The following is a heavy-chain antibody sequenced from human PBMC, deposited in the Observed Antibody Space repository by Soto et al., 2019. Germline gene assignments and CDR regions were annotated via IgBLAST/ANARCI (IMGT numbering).Heavy chain of an antibody. V-gene: IGHV1-69*12. Sequence: QVQLVQSGAEVKKPESSVKVSCKAPGGTFSTYAISWVRQAPGQGLEWMGGIIPMFGTANYAQRFQDRVTNTDDESSNSVYMELSSLRSEDTAVYFCATGIQLWLRRINNGYSGWGEGTLVTVSS. J-gene: IGHJ4*02. D-gene: IGHD5-18*01. CDR3: ATGIQLWLRRINNGYSG. CDR2: IIPMFGTA. CDR1: GGTFSTYA.